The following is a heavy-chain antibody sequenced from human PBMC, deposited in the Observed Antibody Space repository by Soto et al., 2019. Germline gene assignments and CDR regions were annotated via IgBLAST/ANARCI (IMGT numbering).Heavy chain of an antibody. Sequence: QVQLQASGPGLVKPSETLSLTCTVSGASMNSYHWSWIRQLAGKGLEWIGHIHSSGSTNYNPSLKSRVTMSVDTSKNQFSLRLMSLTAADTAVYYCARDQGVAAAGITWFDPWGQGSLVTVSS. CDR2: IHSSGST. CDR3: ARDQGVAAAGITWFDP. D-gene: IGHD6-13*01. CDR1: GASMNSYH. V-gene: IGHV4-4*07. J-gene: IGHJ5*02.